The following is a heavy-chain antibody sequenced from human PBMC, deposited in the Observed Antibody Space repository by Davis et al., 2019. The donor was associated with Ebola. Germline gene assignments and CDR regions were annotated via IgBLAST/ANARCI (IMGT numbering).Heavy chain of an antibody. CDR2: IYHSGST. J-gene: IGHJ6*02. CDR1: GGSITSGGYS. V-gene: IGHV4-30-2*01. CDR3: ARHGGFGELLYYYGMDV. D-gene: IGHD3-10*01. Sequence: SETLSLTCAVSGGSITSGGYSWSWIRQPPGKGLEWIGYIYHSGSTYYNPSLTRRVTISVDTSKNQFSLKLSSVTAADTAVYYCARHGGFGELLYYYGMDVWGQGTTVTVSS.